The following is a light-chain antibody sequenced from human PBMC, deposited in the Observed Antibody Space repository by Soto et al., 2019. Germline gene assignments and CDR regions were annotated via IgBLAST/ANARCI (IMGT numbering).Light chain of an antibody. V-gene: IGKV3-15*01. J-gene: IGKJ4*01. CDR1: QTINNN. Sequence: ETVMTQSPATLSVSPGERATLSCRASQTINNNLAWYQQKPGQAPRLLMFRTSTRATGVPARFSVSGSGTEFNITISSLQSEDFAVYYCQQYNNWPRATFGRGTKVEMK. CDR2: RTS. CDR3: QQYNNWPRAT.